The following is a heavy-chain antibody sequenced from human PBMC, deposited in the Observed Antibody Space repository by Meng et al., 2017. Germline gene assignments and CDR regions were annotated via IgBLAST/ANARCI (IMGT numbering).Heavy chain of an antibody. CDR3: ARAGVGYYDSSGPYSY. CDR2: IYHSVST. Sequence: QVELRRAGPGLVKPSGPRPLTWRVSGGSISSSNWWGWVRQPPGKGLEWIGEIYHSVSTNYNPSLKSRVTISVDKSKNQFSLKLSSVTATDTAVYYCARAGVGYYDSSGPYSYWGQGTLVTVSS. V-gene: IGHV4-4*02. D-gene: IGHD3-22*01. CDR1: GGSISSSNW. J-gene: IGHJ4*02.